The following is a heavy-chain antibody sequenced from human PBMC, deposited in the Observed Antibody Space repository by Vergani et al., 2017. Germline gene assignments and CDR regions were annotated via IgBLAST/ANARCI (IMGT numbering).Heavy chain of an antibody. CDR2: ISGSGGST. CDR1: GFTFSSYA. J-gene: IGHJ3*02. D-gene: IGHD2-15*01. CDR3: AKDGYCSGGSCYWDAFDI. Sequence: EVQLLESGGGLVQPGGSLRLSCAASGFTFSSYAMSWVRQAPGKGLEWVSAISGSGGSTYYADSVKGRFTISRDNSKNTLYLQMNSLRAEDTAVYYCAKDGYCSGGSCYWDAFDIGGQGTMVTVSS. V-gene: IGHV3-23*01.